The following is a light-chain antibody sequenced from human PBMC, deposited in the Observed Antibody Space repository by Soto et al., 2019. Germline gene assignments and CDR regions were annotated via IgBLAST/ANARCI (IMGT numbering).Light chain of an antibody. Sequence: DIVFTHSPATLSLSPGERATLSCRASQSVGSYLAWYQQKPGQAPRLLIFGASSRVIGVPGRSSGSGSGTDFTLTISRLEPEDFAVYYCQQYGSSPITFGQGTRLEIK. CDR2: GAS. V-gene: IGKV3-20*01. CDR1: QSVGSY. CDR3: QQYGSSPIT. J-gene: IGKJ5*01.